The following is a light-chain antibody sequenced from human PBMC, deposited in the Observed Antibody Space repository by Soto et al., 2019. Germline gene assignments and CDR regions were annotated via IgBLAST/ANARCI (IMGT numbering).Light chain of an antibody. V-gene: IGKV1-27*01. J-gene: IGKJ1*01. CDR1: QGIIDY. CDR2: AAS. CDR3: QKYNTAPQT. Sequence: DVQMTQSPSSLSASVGDRVTITCRASQGIIDYLAWYQQKPGKAPNLLIYAASTLHSGVPSRFSGSGSGTDFTLTITHLQPEDVGTDYCQKYNTAPQTFGPGTKVEIK.